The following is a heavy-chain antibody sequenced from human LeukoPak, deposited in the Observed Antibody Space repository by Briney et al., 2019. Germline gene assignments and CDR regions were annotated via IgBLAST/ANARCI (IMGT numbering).Heavy chain of an antibody. V-gene: IGHV4-61*02. CDR2: IYTSGST. CDR3: ARGTTMVREFDY. CDR1: GGSISSGSYY. J-gene: IGHJ4*02. Sequence: PSETLPLTCTVSGGSISSGSYYWSWIRQPAGKGLEWIGRIYTSGSTNYNPSLKSRVTISVDTSKNHFSLKLSSVTAADTAVYYCARGTTMVREFDYWGQGTLVTVSS. D-gene: IGHD3-10*01.